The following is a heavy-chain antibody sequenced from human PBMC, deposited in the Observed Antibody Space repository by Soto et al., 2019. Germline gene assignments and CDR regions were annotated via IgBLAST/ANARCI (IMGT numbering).Heavy chain of an antibody. CDR1: GYRFTNHG. Sequence: QVQLVQSGAEVKKPGASVKVSCKASGYRFTNHGISWVRQAPGQGLDWMGWISGHEGKTKYARKFQGRVTMTTDTSTSTAYMEMNSLRYDDTAVYYCARGFYPLAYYFDLWGQGTLVTVSS. V-gene: IGHV1-18*01. J-gene: IGHJ4*02. CDR3: ARGFYPLAYYFDL. CDR2: ISGHEGKT.